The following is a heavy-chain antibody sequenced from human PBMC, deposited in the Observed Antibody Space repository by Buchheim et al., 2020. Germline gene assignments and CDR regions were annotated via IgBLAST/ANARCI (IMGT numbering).Heavy chain of an antibody. Sequence: EVQLVESGGGLVQPGGSLRLSCAASGFTFSSYWMHWVRQAPGKGLVWVSRINSDGSSTSYADSVKGRFTISRDNAKNPLYLQMNSLRAEDTAVYYCARENRDFWSGYYNYYYYYGMDVWGQGTT. V-gene: IGHV3-74*01. CDR3: ARENRDFWSGYYNYYYYYGMDV. D-gene: IGHD3-3*01. CDR2: INSDGSST. CDR1: GFTFSSYW. J-gene: IGHJ6*02.